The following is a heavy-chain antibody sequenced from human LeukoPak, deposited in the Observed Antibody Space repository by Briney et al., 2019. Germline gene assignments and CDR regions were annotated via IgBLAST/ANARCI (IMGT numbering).Heavy chain of an antibody. CDR3: ARAGYTISSYRFDY. Sequence: PSETLSLICSASGGSINSYWWSWIRQPAGKGLEFIGRIYTTGRTNYNPSLKSRVSMSVDTSKNKFSLELRSVTAADTAVYFCARAGYTISSYRFDYWGPGALVTVSP. CDR1: GGSINSYW. D-gene: IGHD3-16*02. CDR2: IYTTGRT. J-gene: IGHJ4*02. V-gene: IGHV4-4*07.